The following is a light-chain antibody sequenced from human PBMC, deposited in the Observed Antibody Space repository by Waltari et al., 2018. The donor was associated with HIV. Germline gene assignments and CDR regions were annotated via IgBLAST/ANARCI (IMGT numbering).Light chain of an antibody. Sequence: EIVMTQSPATLSVSPGETATLSCRASQSVSHNLAWDQQKPGQPPRLVIYAASSRAAGIPARFSGSGSGTEFTLTITSLQSGDFGVYYCQQYSDWPRYTFGGGTNLEIK. V-gene: IGKV3-15*01. CDR2: AAS. CDR3: QQYSDWPRYT. J-gene: IGKJ2*01. CDR1: QSVSHN.